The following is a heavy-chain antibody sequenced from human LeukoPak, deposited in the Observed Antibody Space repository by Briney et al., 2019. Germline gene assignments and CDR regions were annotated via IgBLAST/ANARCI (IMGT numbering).Heavy chain of an antibody. Sequence: ASVKVSCKASGYTFTGYYMHWVRQAPGQGLEWMGWINPNSGGTYYAQKFQGRVTMTRDTSISTAYMELSRLRSDDTAVYYCAREGDGYYLGVADYWGQGTLVTVSS. CDR1: GYTFTGYY. CDR3: AREGDGYYLGVADY. J-gene: IGHJ4*02. CDR2: INPNSGGT. D-gene: IGHD3-22*01. V-gene: IGHV1-2*02.